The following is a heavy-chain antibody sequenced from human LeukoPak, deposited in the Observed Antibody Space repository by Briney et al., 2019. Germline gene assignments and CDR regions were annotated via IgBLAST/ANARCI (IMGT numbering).Heavy chain of an antibody. D-gene: IGHD6-19*01. CDR2: ISFHGSNQ. CDR3: ASTKSPGMPVAGTLDF. J-gene: IGHJ4*02. CDR1: GFTFSSYG. V-gene: IGHV3-30*03. Sequence: PGGSLRLSCAASGFTFSSYGMHWVRQAPGKGLEWVAIISFHGSNQYYADSVKGRFTISRDNSKNTLYLQMNSLRAEDTAVYYCASTKSPGMPVAGTLDFWGQGTLVTVSS.